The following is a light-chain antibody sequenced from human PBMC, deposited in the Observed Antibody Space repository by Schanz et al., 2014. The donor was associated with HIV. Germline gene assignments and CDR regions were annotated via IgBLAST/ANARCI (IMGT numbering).Light chain of an antibody. Sequence: EIVMTQSPDTLSVSPGERATLSCRASQSIGNYLAWYQHKPGQAPRLLIYGASKRATGIPDRFIGGGSGTDFTLTISRLEPEDFAVYYCQYFGNSGGTFGGGTKVEIK. CDR2: GAS. V-gene: IGKV3-20*01. CDR1: QSIGNY. CDR3: QYFGNSGGT. J-gene: IGKJ4*01.